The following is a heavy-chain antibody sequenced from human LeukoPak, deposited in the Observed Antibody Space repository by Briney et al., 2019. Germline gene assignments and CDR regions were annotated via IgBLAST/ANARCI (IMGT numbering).Heavy chain of an antibody. Sequence: GGSLRLSCAASGFTFSTYWMNWVRQAPSKGPEWVANIKEDGSATYYVDSVKGRFTISRDNAKKSLNLQMNSLRAEDTAVYYCARASPGYLAYDSCGQGTLVTVSS. CDR2: IKEDGSAT. D-gene: IGHD1-1*01. V-gene: IGHV3-7*04. CDR1: GFTFSTYW. CDR3: ARASPGYLAYDS. J-gene: IGHJ4*02.